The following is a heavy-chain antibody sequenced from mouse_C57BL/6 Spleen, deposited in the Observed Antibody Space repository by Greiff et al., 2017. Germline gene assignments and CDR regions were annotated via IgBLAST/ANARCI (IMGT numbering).Heavy chain of an antibody. CDR2: ISDGGSYT. CDR3: ARDDFDLYYAMDY. CDR1: GFTFRSYA. J-gene: IGHJ4*01. Sequence: EVMLVESGGGLVKPGGSLKLSCAASGFTFRSYAMSWVRKTPDKRLEWVATISDGGSYTYSPDNVKGGFTIASNNAKNNLYLQMSQLKAEYTAIYYSARDDFDLYYAMDYWGQGTSVTVSS. V-gene: IGHV5-4*01. D-gene: IGHD2-4*01.